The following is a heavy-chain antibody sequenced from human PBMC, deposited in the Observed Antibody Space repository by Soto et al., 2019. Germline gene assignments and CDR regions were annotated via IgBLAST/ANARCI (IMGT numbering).Heavy chain of an antibody. CDR1: GYSFTSYW. CDR2: TYPGDSDT. CDR3: ARVQSPYYDILTGPDGAFDY. J-gene: IGHJ4*02. Sequence: GESLKIACKGSGYSFTSYWIGWVRQMPGKGLEWMGITYPGDSDTRYSPSFQGQVTISADKSISTAYLQWSSLKASDTAMYYCARVQSPYYDILTGPDGAFDYWGQGTLVTVSS. D-gene: IGHD3-9*01. V-gene: IGHV5-51*01.